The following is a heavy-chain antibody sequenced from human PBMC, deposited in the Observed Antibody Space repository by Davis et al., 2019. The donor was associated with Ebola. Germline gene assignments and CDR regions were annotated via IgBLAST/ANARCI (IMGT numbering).Heavy chain of an antibody. CDR1: GGSISSGTYY. CDR2: FYYSGNT. CDR3: ARGRRPPNWHFDL. J-gene: IGHJ2*01. Sequence: SETLSLTCSVSGGSISSGTYYWGWIRQSPGKGLEWIGYFYYSGNTDYNPSLKSRVTILEDRSRNQFSLELTSVTAADTAVYYCARGRRPPNWHFDLWGRGTLVIVSS. V-gene: IGHV4-61*01.